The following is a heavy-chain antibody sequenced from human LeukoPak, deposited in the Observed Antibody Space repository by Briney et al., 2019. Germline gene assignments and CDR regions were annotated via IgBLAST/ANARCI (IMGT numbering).Heavy chain of an antibody. CDR1: GFTFSSYA. J-gene: IGHJ4*02. D-gene: IGHD3-22*01. Sequence: PGGSLRLSCAASGFTFSSYAMSWVRQAPGKGLEWVSAISGSGGSTYYADSVKGRFTISRDNSKNTLYLQMNSLRAEDTAVYYCATSPRYYYDSSRGDLDYWGQGTLVTVSS. V-gene: IGHV3-23*01. CDR3: ATSPRYYYDSSRGDLDY. CDR2: ISGSGGST.